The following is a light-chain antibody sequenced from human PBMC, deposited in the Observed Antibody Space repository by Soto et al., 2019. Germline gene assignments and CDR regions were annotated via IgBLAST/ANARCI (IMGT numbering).Light chain of an antibody. Sequence: DVVMTQSPLSLPVSLGQPASISCRSSQSLIHSDGDTYLNWFQQRPGQSPRRLIYKVSDRDSGVPDRVSGRGSGTDFTLNISRVEAEDVGGYYCMRGTHGPWTFGQGTEVEIK. CDR1: QSLIHSDGDTY. CDR2: KVS. J-gene: IGKJ1*01. CDR3: MRGTHGPWT. V-gene: IGKV2-30*02.